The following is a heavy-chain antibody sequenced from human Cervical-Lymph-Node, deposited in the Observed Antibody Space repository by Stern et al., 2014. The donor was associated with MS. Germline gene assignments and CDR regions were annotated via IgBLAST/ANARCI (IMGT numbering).Heavy chain of an antibody. CDR2: VSWNGATI. CDR3: IQERTAYSGGWHPFN. D-gene: IGHD2-21*01. CDR1: GFSFDDYA. V-gene: IGHV3-9*01. Sequence: EVQLVESGGGLVQPGRSLRLSCAASGFSFDDYALHWVRQAPGKGLEWVSGVSWNGATIGYADSVKGRFTVSRDNAKNSLFLQMKGLRSEDTAFYYCIQERTAYSGGWHPFNGGKGTLGTVPS. J-gene: IGHJ1*01.